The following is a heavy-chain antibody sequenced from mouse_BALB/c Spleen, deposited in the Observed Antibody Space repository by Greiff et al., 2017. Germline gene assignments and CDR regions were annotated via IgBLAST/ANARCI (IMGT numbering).Heavy chain of an antibody. Sequence: QVQLKQSGAELVRPGTSVKVSCKASGYAFTNYLIEWVKQRPGQGLEWIGVINPGSGGTNYNEKFKGKATLTADKSSSTAYMQLSSLTSDDSAVYFCARATGYGRAWFAYWGQGTLVTVSA. CDR3: ARATGYGRAWFAY. J-gene: IGHJ3*01. CDR2: INPGSGGT. CDR1: GYAFTNYL. D-gene: IGHD2-2*01. V-gene: IGHV1-54*03.